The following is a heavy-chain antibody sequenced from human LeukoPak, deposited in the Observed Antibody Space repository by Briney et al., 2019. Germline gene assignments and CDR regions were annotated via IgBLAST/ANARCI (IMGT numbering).Heavy chain of an antibody. V-gene: IGHV1-69*13. J-gene: IGHJ3*02. CDR1: GGTFSSYA. CDR3: ARDRDYGDHDAFDI. D-gene: IGHD4-17*01. CDR2: IIPIFGTA. Sequence: SVKVSFKASGGTFSSYAISWVRQAPGQGLEWMGGIIPIFGTANYAQKFQGRVTITADESTSTAYMELSSLRSEDTAVYYCARDRDYGDHDAFDIWGQGTMVTVSS.